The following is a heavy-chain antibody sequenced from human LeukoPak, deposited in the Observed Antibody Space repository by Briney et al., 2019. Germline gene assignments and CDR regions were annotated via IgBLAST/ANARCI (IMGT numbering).Heavy chain of an antibody. Sequence: GGSLRLSCAASGFTVSSNYMSWVRQAPGKGLEWVSVIYSGGSIYYADSVKGRFTISRDNSKNTLYLQMNSPRAEDTAVYYCAVEYDTPTFDIWGQGTMVTVSS. CDR3: AVEYDTPTFDI. D-gene: IGHD3-9*01. V-gene: IGHV3-66*01. J-gene: IGHJ3*02. CDR1: GFTVSSNY. CDR2: IYSGGSI.